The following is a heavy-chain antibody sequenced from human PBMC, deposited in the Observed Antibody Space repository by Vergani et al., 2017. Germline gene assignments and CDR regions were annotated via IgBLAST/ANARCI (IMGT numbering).Heavy chain of an antibody. Sequence: EVQLVESGGGLVQPGGSLRLSCAASGFTFSSYWMHWVRQAPGKGVEWVSAISGSGGSTDSADSVKGRFTISRDNSNNTLYLQMNSLRAEDTAVYYCANTCIAVAGRDAFDIWGQGTMVTVSS. J-gene: IGHJ3*02. CDR1: GFTFSSYW. V-gene: IGHV3-23*04. CDR2: ISGSGGST. CDR3: ANTCIAVAGRDAFDI. D-gene: IGHD6-19*01.